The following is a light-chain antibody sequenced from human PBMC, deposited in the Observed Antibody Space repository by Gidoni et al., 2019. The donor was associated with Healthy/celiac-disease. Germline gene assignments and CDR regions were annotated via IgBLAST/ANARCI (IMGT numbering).Light chain of an antibody. V-gene: IGKV1-6*02. CDR2: AAS. CDR3: LQDYNYPWT. J-gene: IGKJ1*01. Sequence: AIHITPSPSSLSASDGDRLTITCRASQGIRNDLGWYQQKPGKAPKLLIYAASSLQSGVPSRFSGSGSGTDFTLTISSLQPEDFATYYCLQDYNYPWTFGQXTKVEIK. CDR1: QGIRND.